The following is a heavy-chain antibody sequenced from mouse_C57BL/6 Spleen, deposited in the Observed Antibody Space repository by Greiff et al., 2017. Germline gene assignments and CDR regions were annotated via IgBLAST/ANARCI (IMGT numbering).Heavy chain of an antibody. D-gene: IGHD1-1*01. V-gene: IGHV1-18*01. CDR2: INPNNGGT. CDR3: AGWGTVVGRNWYFDV. Sequence: VQLQQSGPELVKPGASVKIPCKASGYTFTDYNMDWVKQSHGKSLEWIGDINPNNGGTIYNQKFKGKATLTVDKSSSTAYMELRSLTSEDTAVYYCAGWGTVVGRNWYFDVWGTGTTVTVSS. J-gene: IGHJ1*03. CDR1: GYTFTDYN.